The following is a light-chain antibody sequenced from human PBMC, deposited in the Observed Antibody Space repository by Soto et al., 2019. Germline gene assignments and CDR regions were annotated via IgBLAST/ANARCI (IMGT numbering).Light chain of an antibody. CDR3: CSFAAYYTSYV. J-gene: IGLJ1*01. Sequence: QSALTQPRSVSGSPVQSVTISCTVSSNYVSWYQQHPGKAPKLMIYDVTKRPSGVPYRFSGSKSGNTASLTISGLQAEDEADYYCCSFAAYYTSYVFGPVTKLTVL. CDR2: DVT. CDR1: SNY. V-gene: IGLV2-11*01.